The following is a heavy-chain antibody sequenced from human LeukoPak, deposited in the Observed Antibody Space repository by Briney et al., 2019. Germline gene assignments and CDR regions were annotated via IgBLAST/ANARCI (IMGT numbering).Heavy chain of an antibody. D-gene: IGHD1-26*01. V-gene: IGHV3-30*04. Sequence: GGSLRLSCAASGFTFSSYAMHWVRQAPGKGLEWVAVISYDGSNKYYADSVKGRFTISRDNSKNTLYLQMNSPRAEDTAVYYCAREVVGATHIDYWGQGTLVTVSS. CDR3: AREVVGATHIDY. CDR1: GFTFSSYA. CDR2: ISYDGSNK. J-gene: IGHJ4*02.